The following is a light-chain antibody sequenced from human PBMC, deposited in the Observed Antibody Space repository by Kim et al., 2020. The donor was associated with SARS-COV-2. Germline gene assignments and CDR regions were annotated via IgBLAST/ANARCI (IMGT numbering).Light chain of an antibody. J-gene: IGLJ3*02. V-gene: IGLV3-21*04. CDR1: NIGRKS. CDR2: YDS. CDR3: QVWDSSSDHPRV. Sequence: SYELTQPPSVSVAPGKTARITCGGNNIGRKSVHWYQQKPGQAPVVVIYYDSDRPSGIPERFSGSNSGNTANLTISRVEAGDEADYYCQVWDSSSDHPRVFGGGTQLTVL.